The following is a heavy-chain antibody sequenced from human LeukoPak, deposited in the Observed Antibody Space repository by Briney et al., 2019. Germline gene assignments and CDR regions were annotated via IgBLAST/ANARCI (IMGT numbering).Heavy chain of an antibody. J-gene: IGHJ4*02. CDR3: ASALRGYSGYDVDY. Sequence: PGGSLRLSCAASGFTFSSYGMHWVRQAPGKGLEWVAFIRYDGSNKYYADSVKGRFTISRDNAKNSLYLQMNSLRAEDTAVYYCASALRGYSGYDVDYWGQGTLVTVSS. CDR2: IRYDGSNK. CDR1: GFTFSSYG. V-gene: IGHV3-30*02. D-gene: IGHD5-12*01.